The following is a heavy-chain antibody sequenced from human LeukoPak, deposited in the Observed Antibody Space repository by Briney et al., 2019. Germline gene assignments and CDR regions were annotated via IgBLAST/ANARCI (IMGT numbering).Heavy chain of an antibody. Sequence: ASVKVSCKASGYTFTSYGISWVRQAPGQGLEWMGGIIPIFGTANYAQKFQGRVTITADESTSTAYMELSGLRSEDTAVYYCASGGYSGYDLYYYYGMDVWGQGTTVTVSS. CDR3: ASGGYSGYDLYYYYGMDV. D-gene: IGHD5-12*01. J-gene: IGHJ6*02. CDR2: IIPIFGTA. V-gene: IGHV1-69*13. CDR1: GYTFTSYG.